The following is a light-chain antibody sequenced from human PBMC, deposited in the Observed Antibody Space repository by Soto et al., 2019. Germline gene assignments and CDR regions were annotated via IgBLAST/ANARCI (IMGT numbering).Light chain of an antibody. CDR2: GAS. J-gene: IGKJ1*01. Sequence: EIVLTQSPGTLSLSPGERATLSCRASHSVSSNYLAWYQQKPGQAPRLLIHGASTRAPGFPARFSGSGSGTDFTLAISSLQSEDFAVYYCQQYDNWPWTFGQGTKVDI. CDR1: HSVSSN. CDR3: QQYDNWPWT. V-gene: IGKV3-15*01.